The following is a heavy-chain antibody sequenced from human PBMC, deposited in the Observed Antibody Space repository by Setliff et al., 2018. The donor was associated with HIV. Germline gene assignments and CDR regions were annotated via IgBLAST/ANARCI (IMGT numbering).Heavy chain of an antibody. CDR1: GGTFNTYD. V-gene: IGHV1-69*13. CDR2: IIPSFDIT. D-gene: IGHD6-19*01. CDR3: ARDLVAVANTFYYYYMDV. Sequence: SVKVSCKASGGTFNTYDISWVRQAPGQGLEWMGGIIPSFDITNYAQKFQGRVTITADESTSTAYMELSRLRSDDTAVYYCARDLVAVANTFYYYYMDVWGKGTTVTVSS. J-gene: IGHJ6*03.